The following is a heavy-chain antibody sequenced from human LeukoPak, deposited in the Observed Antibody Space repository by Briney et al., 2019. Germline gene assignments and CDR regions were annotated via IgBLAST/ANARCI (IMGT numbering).Heavy chain of an antibody. V-gene: IGHV4-34*01. Sequence: KPSETLSLTCAVYGGSFSDYYWGWIRQPPGKGLEWIGSIYYRGNSYYNPSLKSRVTISVDTSKNHFSLKLRSVTAADTAVYYCAKDHYDSSGYPFDYWGQGTLVTVSS. CDR3: AKDHYDSSGYPFDY. CDR2: IYYRGNS. J-gene: IGHJ4*02. CDR1: GGSFSDYY. D-gene: IGHD3-22*01.